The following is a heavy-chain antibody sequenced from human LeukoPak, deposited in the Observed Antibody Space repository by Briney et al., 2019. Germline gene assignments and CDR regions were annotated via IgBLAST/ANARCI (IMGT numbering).Heavy chain of an antibody. V-gene: IGHV3-23*01. CDR3: AKEGLFGVVVSYFDY. D-gene: IGHD3-22*01. CDR1: GFTFSSYA. CDR2: ISGSGGST. J-gene: IGHJ4*02. Sequence: GASLRLSCAASGFTFSSYAMSWVRQAPGKGLEWVSAISGSGGSTYYADSVKGRFTISRDNSKNTLYLQMNSLRAEDTAVYYYAKEGLFGVVVSYFDYWGQGTLVTVSS.